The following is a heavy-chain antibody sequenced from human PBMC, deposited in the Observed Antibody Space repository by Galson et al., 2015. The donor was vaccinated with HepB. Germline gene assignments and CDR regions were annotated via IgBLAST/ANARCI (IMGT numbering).Heavy chain of an antibody. CDR3: AREELRCSSTSCYNWFDP. V-gene: IGHV3-30-3*01. CDR1: GFTFSSYA. CDR2: ISYDGSNK. Sequence: SLRLSCAASGFTFSSYAMHWVRQAPGKGLEWVAVISYDGSNKYYADSVKGRFTISRDNSKNTLYLQMNSLRAEDTAVYYCAREELRCSSTSCYNWFDPWGQGTLVTVSS. D-gene: IGHD2-2*01. J-gene: IGHJ5*02.